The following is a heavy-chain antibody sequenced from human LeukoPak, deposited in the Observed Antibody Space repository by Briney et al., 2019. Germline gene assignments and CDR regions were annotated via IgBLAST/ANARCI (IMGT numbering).Heavy chain of an antibody. J-gene: IGHJ3*02. CDR1: GYTFTSYY. V-gene: IGHV1-46*01. CDR3: ASPMVPDAFDI. CDR2: INPSGGST. Sequence: ASVKVSCKASGYTFTSYYMHWVRQAPGQGLEWMGIINPSGGSTSYAQKFQGRVTMTRDTSTSTVYMELSRLRSDDTAVYYCASPMVPDAFDIWGQGTMVTVSS. D-gene: IGHD3-10*01.